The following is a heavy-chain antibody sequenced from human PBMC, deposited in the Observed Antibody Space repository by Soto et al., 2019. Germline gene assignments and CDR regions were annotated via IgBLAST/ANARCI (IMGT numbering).Heavy chain of an antibody. CDR1: GFTFSSYG. CDR3: ARDPEIVLMVYAQVYYYYGMDV. J-gene: IGHJ6*02. V-gene: IGHV3-33*01. D-gene: IGHD2-8*01. Sequence: QVQLVESGGGVVQPGRSLRLSCAASGFTFSSYGMHWVRQAPGKGLEWVAVIWYDGSNKYYADSVKGRFTISRDNSTNELYLQMNSLRAEDTAVYYCARDPEIVLMVYAQVYYYYGMDVWGQGTTVTVSS. CDR2: IWYDGSNK.